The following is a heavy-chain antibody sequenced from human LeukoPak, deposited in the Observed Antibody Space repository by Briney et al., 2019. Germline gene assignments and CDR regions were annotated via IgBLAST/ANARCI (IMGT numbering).Heavy chain of an antibody. CDR1: GGSISSGSYY. V-gene: IGHV4-61*02. CDR2: IYTSGST. D-gene: IGHD1-26*01. J-gene: IGHJ4*02. CDR3: ARERGSYPWYFDY. Sequence: PSETLSLTCTVSGGSISSGSYYWSWIRQPAGKGLEWIGRIYTSGSTNYNPSLKSRVTISVDTSKNQFSLKLSSVTAPDTAVYYCARERGSYPWYFDYWGQGTLVTVSS.